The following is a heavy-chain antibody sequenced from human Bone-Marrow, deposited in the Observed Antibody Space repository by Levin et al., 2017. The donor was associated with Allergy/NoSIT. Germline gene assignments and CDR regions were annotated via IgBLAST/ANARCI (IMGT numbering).Heavy chain of an antibody. Sequence: GESLKISCKTSGYSFTSYNVYWVRQAPGQGLEWMGYINPNSGDTGYAQKFQGRVIMTRNSSITTAYMELSGLRFEDTAIYYCARGDCYSGSCYGPDWFDPWGQGTQVTVSS. CDR2: INPNSGDT. D-gene: IGHD2-15*01. J-gene: IGHJ5*02. CDR1: GYSFTSYN. V-gene: IGHV1-8*01. CDR3: ARGDCYSGSCYGPDWFDP.